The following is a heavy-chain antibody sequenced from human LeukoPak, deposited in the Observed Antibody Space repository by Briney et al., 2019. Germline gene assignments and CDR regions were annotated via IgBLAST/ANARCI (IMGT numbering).Heavy chain of an antibody. J-gene: IGHJ4*02. Sequence: SDTLSLTCAVYGGSFSGYYWSWIRQPPGKGREWIGEINHSGSTNYNPSLKSRVTISVDTSKNQFSLKLSSVTAADTAVYYCARGPGYYDSSGLIHWGQGTLVTVSS. CDR1: GGSFSGYY. CDR3: ARGPGYYDSSGLIH. CDR2: INHSGST. V-gene: IGHV4-34*01. D-gene: IGHD3-22*01.